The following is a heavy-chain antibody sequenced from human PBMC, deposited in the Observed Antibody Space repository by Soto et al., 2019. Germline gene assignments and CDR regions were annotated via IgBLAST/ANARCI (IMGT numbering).Heavy chain of an antibody. CDR3: ARHAGVATTVPTWPFSYYYYSYMDV. V-gene: IGHV3-33*08. Sequence: GRPLRLSCAASGFTFSSHAISCIRQSPDKGLEWVAVISYYGSSKYYAGSVKGRFTISRENAKNSLYLQMNSLRAGDTAVYYCARHAGVATTVPTWPFSYYYYSYMDVWGKGTTVTVSS. J-gene: IGHJ6*03. CDR2: ISYYGSSK. CDR1: GFTFSSHA. D-gene: IGHD4-4*01.